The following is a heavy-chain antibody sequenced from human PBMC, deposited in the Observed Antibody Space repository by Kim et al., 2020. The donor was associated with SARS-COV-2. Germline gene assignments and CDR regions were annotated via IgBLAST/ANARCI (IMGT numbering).Heavy chain of an antibody. V-gene: IGHV3-49*03. D-gene: IGHD3-22*01. Sequence: GGSLRLSCTASGFTFGDYAMSWFRQAPGKGLEWVGFIRSKAYGGTTEYAASVKGRFTISRDDSKSIAYLQMNSLKTEDTAVYYCTRDYYDSSGFFDYWGQGTLVTVSS. CDR3: TRDYYDSSGFFDY. CDR1: GFTFGDYA. J-gene: IGHJ4*02. CDR2: IRSKAYGGTT.